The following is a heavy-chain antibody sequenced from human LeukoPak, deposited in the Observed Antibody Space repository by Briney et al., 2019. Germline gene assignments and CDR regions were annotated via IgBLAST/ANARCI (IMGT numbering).Heavy chain of an antibody. CDR1: GFTFSSYA. CDR2: ISGSGGST. Sequence: GGSLRLSRAASGFTFSSYAMSWVRQAPGKGLEWVSAISGSGGSTYYADSVKGRFTISRDNSKNTLYLQMNSLRAEDTAVYYCAKAFTGSYRFDPWGQGTLVTVSS. J-gene: IGHJ5*02. V-gene: IGHV3-23*01. CDR3: AKAFTGSYRFDP. D-gene: IGHD3-10*01.